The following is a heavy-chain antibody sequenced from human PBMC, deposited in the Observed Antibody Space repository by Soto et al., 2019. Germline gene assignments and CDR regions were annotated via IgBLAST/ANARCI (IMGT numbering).Heavy chain of an antibody. CDR3: ARDYSYACDY. V-gene: IGHV3-23*01. J-gene: IGHJ4*02. Sequence: PGGSLRLSCAVSGFTFSRFAMSWVRQAPGKGLEWVSIINSSGGTTYYADSVKGRFTISRDNSKNTLYLQMNSLRAEDTAVYYCARDYSYACDYWGQGTLVTVSS. D-gene: IGHD3-16*01. CDR2: INSSGGTT. CDR1: GFTFSRFA.